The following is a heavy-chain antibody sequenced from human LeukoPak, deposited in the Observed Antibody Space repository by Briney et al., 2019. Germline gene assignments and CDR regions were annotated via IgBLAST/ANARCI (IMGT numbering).Heavy chain of an antibody. CDR2: IRGSGDST. J-gene: IGHJ4*02. CDR1: GFTFSTYA. Sequence: PGGSLRLSCSASGFTFSTYAMSWVRQPPGKGLEWVSAIRGSGDSTYYAESVKGRFTISRDNSKNTLYLQMNSLRAEDTAVYYCARDQEGFDYWGQGTLVTVSS. CDR3: ARDQEGFDY. V-gene: IGHV3-23*01.